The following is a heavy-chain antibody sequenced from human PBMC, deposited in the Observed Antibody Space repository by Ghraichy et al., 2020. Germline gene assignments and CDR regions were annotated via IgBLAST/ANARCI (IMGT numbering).Heavy chain of an antibody. CDR3: VREFRSNYGMDV. V-gene: IGHV3-74*01. Sequence: GGSLRLSCAASGFTFSSYWMHWVRQVPGKGLVWVSRINSDGSSTTYADFAKGRFTISRDNAKNTQYLQMNSLSAADTALYYCVREFRSNYGMDVWGQGTTVTVSS. CDR1: GFTFSSYW. CDR2: INSDGSST. J-gene: IGHJ6*02.